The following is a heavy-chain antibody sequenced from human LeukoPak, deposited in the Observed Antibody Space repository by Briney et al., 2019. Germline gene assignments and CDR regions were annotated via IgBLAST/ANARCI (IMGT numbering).Heavy chain of an antibody. Sequence: PGGSLRLSCAASGFTFSNYWMSWVRQAPGKGLEWVANIRQDGSEKYVDSVRGRFTVSRDNADSSLYLQMNSLRAEDTAKYYCARDRSPMSSGSYDRSYYFHYWGQGTLVSVSS. J-gene: IGHJ4*02. D-gene: IGHD1-26*01. CDR1: GFTFSNYW. CDR3: ARDRSPMSSGSYDRSYYFHY. V-gene: IGHV3-7*01. CDR2: IRQDGSEK.